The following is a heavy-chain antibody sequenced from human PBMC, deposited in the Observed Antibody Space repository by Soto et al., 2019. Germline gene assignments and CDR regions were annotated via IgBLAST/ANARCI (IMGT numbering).Heavy chain of an antibody. J-gene: IGHJ4*02. V-gene: IGHV3-33*01. CDR2: IWYDGSKK. CDR3: AREGAVAGSQDF. Sequence: VQLVESGGGVVQPGKSLRLSCAASGFIFSDYGIHWVRQAPGKGLEWVALIWYDGSKKYYADSVKGRFTVSRDNINSTLYLEMNRLRVEDSAVYYCAREGAVAGSQDFWGQGTLVTVSS. CDR1: GFIFSDYG. D-gene: IGHD6-19*01.